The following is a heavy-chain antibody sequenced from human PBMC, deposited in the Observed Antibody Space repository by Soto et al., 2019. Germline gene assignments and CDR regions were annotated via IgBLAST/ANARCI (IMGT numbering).Heavy chain of an antibody. CDR1: GGSISSYY. V-gene: IGHV4-59*01. CDR2: IYYSGST. Sequence: SETLSLTCTVSGGSISSYYWSWIRQPPGKGLEWIGYIYYSGSTNYNPSLKSRVTISVDTSKNQFSLKLSSVTAADTAVYYCARVGLYCSGGSCYWPYYMDVWGKGTTVTVS. CDR3: ARVGLYCSGGSCYWPYYMDV. D-gene: IGHD2-15*01. J-gene: IGHJ6*03.